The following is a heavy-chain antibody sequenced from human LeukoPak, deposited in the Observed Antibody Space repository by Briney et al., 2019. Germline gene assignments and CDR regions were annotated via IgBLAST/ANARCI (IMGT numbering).Heavy chain of an antibody. CDR1: GFIFSRYW. V-gene: IGHV3-7*01. CDR2: INQDESEK. Sequence: GGSLRLSCATSGFIFSRYWMSWVRQAPGKGLEWVANINQDESEKNYVDSVKGRFAISRDNAKNSLELQMNSLRAEDTAVYYCARYGNGEWLAHYAFDVWGQGTMVTVSS. CDR3: ARYGNGEWLAHYAFDV. J-gene: IGHJ3*01. D-gene: IGHD6-19*01.